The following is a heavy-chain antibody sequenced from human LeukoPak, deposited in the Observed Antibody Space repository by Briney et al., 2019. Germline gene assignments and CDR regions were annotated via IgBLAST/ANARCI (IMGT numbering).Heavy chain of an antibody. D-gene: IGHD1-26*01. CDR1: GGTFSNYA. Sequence: GASVKVSCKASGGTFSNYAISWVRQAPGQGLEWMGRIIPIFGTANYAQKFQGRVTITTDESTSTAYMGLSSLRSEDTAVYYCARIKRGNYPDAGWVNFDYWGQGTLVTVSS. CDR2: IIPIFGTA. J-gene: IGHJ4*02. V-gene: IGHV1-69*05. CDR3: ARIKRGNYPDAGWVNFDY.